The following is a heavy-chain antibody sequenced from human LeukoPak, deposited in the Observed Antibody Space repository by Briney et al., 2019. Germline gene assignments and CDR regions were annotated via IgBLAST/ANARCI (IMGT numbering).Heavy chain of an antibody. CDR2: ISSSSTYI. V-gene: IGHV3-21*01. Sequence: GGSLRLSCAASGFTFSSYSMNWVRQAPGKGLEWVSSISSSSTYIYYADSVKGRFTISRDNAKNSLYLQMNSLRAEDTAVYYCARLATTGFDYWGQGTLVTVSS. D-gene: IGHD4-17*01. CDR3: ARLATTGFDY. J-gene: IGHJ4*02. CDR1: GFTFSSYS.